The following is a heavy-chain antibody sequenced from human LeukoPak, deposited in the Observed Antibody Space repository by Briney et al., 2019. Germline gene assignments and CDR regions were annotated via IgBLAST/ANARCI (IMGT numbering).Heavy chain of an antibody. CDR2: IYYSGST. V-gene: IGHV4-59*01. CDR3: ASSYYRSSFDI. CDR1: GGSISSYY. D-gene: IGHD3-10*01. Sequence: KTSETLSLTCTVSGGSISSYYWSWIRQPPGKGLEWIGYIYYSGSTNYNPSLKSRVTISVDTSKNQFSLKLSSVTAADTAVYYCASSYYRSSFDIWGQGTMVTVSS. J-gene: IGHJ3*02.